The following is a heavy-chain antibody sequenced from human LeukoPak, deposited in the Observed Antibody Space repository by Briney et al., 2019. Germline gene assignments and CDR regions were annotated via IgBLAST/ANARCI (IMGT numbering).Heavy chain of an antibody. CDR3: ARDGDYGDYAGYFDY. Sequence: ASVKVSCKASGYTFTSYGISWVRQAPGQGLEWMGWISAYNGNTNYAQKLQGRVTMTTDTSTSTAYMELRSLRSDDTAVYYCARDGDYGDYAGYFDYWGQGTLVTVSS. V-gene: IGHV1-18*01. CDR2: ISAYNGNT. D-gene: IGHD4-17*01. CDR1: GYTFTSYG. J-gene: IGHJ4*02.